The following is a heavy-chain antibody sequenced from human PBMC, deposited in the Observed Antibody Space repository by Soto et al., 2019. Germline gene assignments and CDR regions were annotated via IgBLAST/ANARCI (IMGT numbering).Heavy chain of an antibody. CDR2: IYHSGST. Sequence: QLQLQESGSGLVKPSQTLSLTCAVSGGSISSGGYSWSWIRQPPGKGLEWIGYIYHSGSTYYNPSLKRRVTISVDRSKTQFSLKLSSVTAADTAVYYCARDCSGGSCYADTYGMDVWGQGTTVTVSS. V-gene: IGHV4-30-2*01. CDR3: ARDCSGGSCYADTYGMDV. CDR1: GGSISSGGYS. D-gene: IGHD2-15*01. J-gene: IGHJ6*02.